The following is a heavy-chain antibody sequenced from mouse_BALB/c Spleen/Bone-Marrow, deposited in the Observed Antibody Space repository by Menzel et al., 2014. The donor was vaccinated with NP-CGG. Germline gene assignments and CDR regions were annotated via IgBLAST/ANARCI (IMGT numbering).Heavy chain of an antibody. D-gene: IGHD1-1*01. CDR3: ARDYYGFSYGFAY. Sequence: DVQLVESGPELVKPGASMKISCKASGYSFTGYTMNWVQQSHGKNLEWIGLINPYNGGTNYNQKFKGKATLTVDKSSSTAYMELLSLTSEDSAVYYCARDYYGFSYGFAYWGQGTLVTVSA. V-gene: IGHV1-18*01. J-gene: IGHJ3*01. CDR2: INPYNGGT. CDR1: GYSFTGYT.